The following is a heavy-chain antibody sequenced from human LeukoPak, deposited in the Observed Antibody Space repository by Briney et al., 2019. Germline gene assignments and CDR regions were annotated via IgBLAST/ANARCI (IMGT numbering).Heavy chain of an antibody. V-gene: IGHV3-73*01. CDR1: GFTFSGSA. Sequence: PGGSLKLSCAASGFTFSGSAMHWVRQASGKGLEWGGRIRSKANSYATAYAASVKGRFTVSRDDSKNTAYLQMNSLKTEDTAVYYCSSSLWFGELLKAFDLWGRGTLVTVSS. CDR3: SSSLWFGELLKAFDL. J-gene: IGHJ2*01. D-gene: IGHD3-10*01. CDR2: IRSKANSYAT.